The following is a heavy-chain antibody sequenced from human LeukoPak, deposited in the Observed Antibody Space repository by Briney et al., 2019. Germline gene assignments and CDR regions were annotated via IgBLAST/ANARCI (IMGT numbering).Heavy chain of an antibody. Sequence: GASVKVSCKASGYTFTSYDINWVRQATGQGLEWMGWMNPNSGNTGYAQKFQGRVTMTRNTSISTAYMELSSLRAEDTAVYYCASAKAAAGTLPPAYCGQGTLVTVPS. D-gene: IGHD6-13*01. CDR2: MNPNSGNT. V-gene: IGHV1-8*01. CDR1: GYTFTSYD. CDR3: ASAKAAAGTLPPAY. J-gene: IGHJ4*02.